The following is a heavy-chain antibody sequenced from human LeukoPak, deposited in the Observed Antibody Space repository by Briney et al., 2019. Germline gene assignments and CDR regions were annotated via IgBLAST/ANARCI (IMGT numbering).Heavy chain of an antibody. CDR3: AREFGRGGFDP. J-gene: IGHJ5*02. CDR1: GFTFSYYA. Sequence: GGSLRLSCAASGFTFSYYAMHWVRQAPGKGLEWVAVISYDGSNKYYADSVKGRFTISRDNSKNTLYLQMNSLRAEDTAVYYCAREFGRGGFDPWGQGTLVTVSS. D-gene: IGHD3-10*01. CDR2: ISYDGSNK. V-gene: IGHV3-30-3*01.